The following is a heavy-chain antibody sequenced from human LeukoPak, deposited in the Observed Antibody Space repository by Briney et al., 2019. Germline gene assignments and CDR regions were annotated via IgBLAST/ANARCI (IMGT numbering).Heavy chain of an antibody. Sequence: ASETLSLTCTVSGGSISSYYWSWIRQPPGKGLEWIGYIYYSGSTNCNPSLKNRVTISVDTSKNQFSLKLSSVAAADTAVYYCARDCSSTSCYGSYYYYGMDVWGQGTTVTVSS. CDR2: IYYSGST. D-gene: IGHD2-2*01. V-gene: IGHV4-59*01. CDR3: ARDCSSTSCYGSYYYYGMDV. CDR1: GGSISSYY. J-gene: IGHJ6*02.